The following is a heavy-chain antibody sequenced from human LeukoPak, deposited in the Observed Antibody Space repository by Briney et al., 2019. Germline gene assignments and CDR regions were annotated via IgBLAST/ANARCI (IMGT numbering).Heavy chain of an antibody. CDR1: GGSISRYY. V-gene: IGHV4-59*01. D-gene: IGHD6-19*01. CDR2: IYYSGST. CDR3: PRARSSGWPHMSAP. J-gene: IGHJ5*02. Sequence: SETLSLTCTVSGGSISRYYWSWIRQPPGKGLEWIGHIYYSGSTNYNPSLKSRVTISIDTSKNQFSLKVSSVPAADTAVYYCPRARSSGWPHMSAPWGQGTLVTAPS.